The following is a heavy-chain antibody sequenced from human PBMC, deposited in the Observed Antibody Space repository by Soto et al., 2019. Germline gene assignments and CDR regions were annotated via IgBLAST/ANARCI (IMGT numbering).Heavy chain of an antibody. CDR3: ARDGRNGGYFDY. J-gene: IGHJ4*02. CDR1: GYTFTSYA. CDR2: ISVYNGNT. Sequence: PVKVSGKASGYTFTSYAMHWLRQAPGQGLEWMGWISVYNGNTNYAQKFQGRVTMTTDTSTSTAYMELRSLRSDDTAVYYRARDGRNGGYFDYWGQGTVVTVSS. V-gene: IGHV1-18*01. D-gene: IGHD2-8*01.